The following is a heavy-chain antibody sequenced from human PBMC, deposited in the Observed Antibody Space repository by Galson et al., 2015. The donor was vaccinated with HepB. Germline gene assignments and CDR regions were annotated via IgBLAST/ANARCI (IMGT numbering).Heavy chain of an antibody. CDR2: IWYDGSNK. CDR3: ARDISLGAFDI. D-gene: IGHD3-9*01. J-gene: IGHJ3*02. CDR1: GFTFSSYG. V-gene: IGHV3-33*01. Sequence: SLRLSCAASGFTFSSYGMHWVRQAPGKGLEWVAVIWYDGSNKYYADSVKGRFTISRDNSKNTLYLQMNSLRAEDTAVYYCARDISLGAFDIWGQGTMVTVSS.